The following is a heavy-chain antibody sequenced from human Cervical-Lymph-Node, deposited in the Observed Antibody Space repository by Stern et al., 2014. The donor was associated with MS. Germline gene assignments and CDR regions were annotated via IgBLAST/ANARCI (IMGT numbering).Heavy chain of an antibody. V-gene: IGHV4-38-2*02. CDR2: IYHSGST. CDR3: AREEQQLVHGNWFDP. J-gene: IGHJ5*02. D-gene: IGHD6-13*01. Sequence: QLQLQESGPGLVKPSETPSLTCTVSSYSISSGYYWGWIRQPPGKGLEWIGTIYHSGSTDYNPSLKSRVPISVETSKNQFSLKLSSVTAADTAVYYCAREEQQLVHGNWFDPWGQGTLVTVSS. CDR1: SYSISSGYY.